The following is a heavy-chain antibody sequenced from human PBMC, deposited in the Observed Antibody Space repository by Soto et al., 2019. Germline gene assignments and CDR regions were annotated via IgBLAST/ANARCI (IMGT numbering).Heavy chain of an antibody. D-gene: IGHD3-10*01. Sequence: QVQLVQSGAEVKKPGASVKVSCKASGYTFTSYDINWVRQATGQGLEWMGWMNPNSGNTGYAQKFQGRVTMTRNPSTSTAYLELSSLRSEDKAVYYCARGMAHYYGSGSANDYCAHGTLVTVST. CDR1: GYTFTSYD. J-gene: IGHJ4*01. V-gene: IGHV1-8*01. CDR3: ARGMAHYYGSGSANDY. CDR2: MNPNSGNT.